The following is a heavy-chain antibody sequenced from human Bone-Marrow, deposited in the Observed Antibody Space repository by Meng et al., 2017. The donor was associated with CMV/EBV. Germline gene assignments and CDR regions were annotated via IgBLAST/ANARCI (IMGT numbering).Heavy chain of an antibody. Sequence: GESLKISCAASGFTFSSNSMNWVRQAPGKGLEWVSSISSSYIYYADSVKGRFTISRDNAKNSLYLQMNSLRAEDTAVYYCARDRWYSYGYRAFDIWGQGTMVTVSS. J-gene: IGHJ3*02. CDR3: ARDRWYSYGYRAFDI. CDR2: ISSSYI. D-gene: IGHD5-18*01. V-gene: IGHV3-21*01. CDR1: GFTFSSNS.